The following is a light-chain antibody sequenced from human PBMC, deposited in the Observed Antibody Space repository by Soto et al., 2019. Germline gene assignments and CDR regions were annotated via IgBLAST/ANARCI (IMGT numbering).Light chain of an antibody. CDR3: QSYDSSLSGVV. J-gene: IGLJ2*01. Sequence: QSMLTQPPSVSGAPGQRVTISCTGSSSNIGAGYDVHWYQQLPGTAPKLLIYGNSNRPSGGPDRFSGSKSGTSASLAITGLQAEDEADYYCQSYDSSLSGVVFGGGTKLTVL. CDR1: SSNIGAGYD. V-gene: IGLV1-40*01. CDR2: GNS.